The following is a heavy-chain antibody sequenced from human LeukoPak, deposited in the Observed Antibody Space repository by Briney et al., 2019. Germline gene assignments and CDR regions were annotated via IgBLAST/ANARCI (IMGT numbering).Heavy chain of an antibody. V-gene: IGHV4-38-2*02. J-gene: IGHJ6*04. CDR1: GYSISSGYY. Sequence: SETLSLTCTVSGYSISSGYYWGWIRQPPGKGLEWIGSIYHSGSTYYNPSLKSRVTISVDTSKNQFSLKLSSVTAADTAVYYCARLIAVAVGDVWGKGTTVTVSS. CDR3: ARLIAVAVGDV. D-gene: IGHD6-19*01. CDR2: IYHSGST.